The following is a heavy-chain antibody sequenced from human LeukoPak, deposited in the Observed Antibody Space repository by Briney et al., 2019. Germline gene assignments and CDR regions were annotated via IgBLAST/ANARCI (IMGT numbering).Heavy chain of an antibody. V-gene: IGHV1-46*01. Sequence: ASVKVSCKASGYTFTSYYMHWVRQAPGQGLEWMGIINPSGGSTSYAQKFQGRVTMTRDTSTSTVCMELSSLRSEDTAVYYCARAPSPRSGGTLIYGMDVWGKGTTVTVSS. CDR3: ARAPSPRSGGTLIYGMDV. J-gene: IGHJ6*04. CDR2: INPSGGST. D-gene: IGHD2-15*01. CDR1: GYTFTSYY.